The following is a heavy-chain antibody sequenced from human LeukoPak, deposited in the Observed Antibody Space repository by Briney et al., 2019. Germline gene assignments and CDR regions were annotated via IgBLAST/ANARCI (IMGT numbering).Heavy chain of an antibody. CDR1: GPTVTDNY. CDR3: ARTNPVYGDFDY. CDR2: IFPDGRT. Sequence: GGSLRLSCSASGPTVTDNYMSWVRQAPGKGLEWVSAIFPDGRTYHSDSLKGRFTISRDKSKNTVLLQINGLRADDTALYHCARTNPVYGDFDYWGQGVLVTVSS. D-gene: IGHD4-17*01. J-gene: IGHJ4*02. V-gene: IGHV3-53*01.